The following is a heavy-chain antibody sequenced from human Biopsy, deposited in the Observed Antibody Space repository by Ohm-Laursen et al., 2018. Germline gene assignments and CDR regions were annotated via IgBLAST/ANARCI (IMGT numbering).Heavy chain of an antibody. D-gene: IGHD3-22*01. CDR3: AKGYTDYSDSSGFSYYFRY. Sequence: SETLSLTYAVSGASISDYYCVWIRQPAGKGLEWIGLIFTSGSTTYNPSLRSRVTMSVDTSKNQFTLNLSSVTAADTAMYYCAKGYTDYSDSSGFSYYFRYWGQGTLVTVSS. J-gene: IGHJ4*02. CDR2: IFTSGST. V-gene: IGHV4-4*07. CDR1: GASISDYY.